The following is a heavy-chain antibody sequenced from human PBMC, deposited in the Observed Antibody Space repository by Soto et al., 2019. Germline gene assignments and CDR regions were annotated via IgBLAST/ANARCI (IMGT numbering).Heavy chain of an antibody. V-gene: IGHV3-74*01. CDR1: GFTFSRHW. Sequence: TGGSLRLSCAASGFTFSRHWMHWVRQAPGKGLSWVSHIGPDGYRTRDADSVKGRFIISRDNAKNTLYLQMNSVRDDDTAIYYCVRAQKWAYDSWGPGILVTVSS. D-gene: IGHD1-26*01. CDR3: VRAQKWAYDS. CDR2: IGPDGYRT. J-gene: IGHJ4*02.